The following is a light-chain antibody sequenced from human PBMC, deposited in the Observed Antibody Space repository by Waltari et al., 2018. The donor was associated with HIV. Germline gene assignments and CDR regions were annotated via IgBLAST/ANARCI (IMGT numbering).Light chain of an antibody. Sequence: QSALAQPASVSGSPGQSITISCTGTSSDVGSYNYVSWYQHHPGKAPKLMIYEVTSRPSGVSNRFSGSKSGNMASLTISGLQAEDEADYYCSSFTASGTQVFGGGTKLTVL. CDR3: SSFTASGTQV. CDR1: SSDVGSYNY. J-gene: IGLJ3*02. CDR2: EVT. V-gene: IGLV2-14*01.